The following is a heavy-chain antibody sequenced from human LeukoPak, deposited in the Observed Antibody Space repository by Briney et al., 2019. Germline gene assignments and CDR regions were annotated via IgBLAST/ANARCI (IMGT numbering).Heavy chain of an antibody. Sequence: GGSPRLSCAASGFTFSDYGMHWVRQAPGKGLEWVTFIRDDGSNKYYADSVKGRFTISRENSKNTLYLQMNSLRAEDTAVYYCAKVPSITMVRGVKYYFDYWGQGTLVTVSS. CDR2: IRDDGSNK. CDR1: GFTFSDYG. J-gene: IGHJ4*02. CDR3: AKVPSITMVRGVKYYFDY. V-gene: IGHV3-30*02. D-gene: IGHD3-10*01.